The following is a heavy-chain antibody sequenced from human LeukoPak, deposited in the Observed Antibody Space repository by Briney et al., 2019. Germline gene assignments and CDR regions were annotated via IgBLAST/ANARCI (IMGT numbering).Heavy chain of an antibody. J-gene: IGHJ4*02. Sequence: QPGGSLRLSCATSGFIFSHFGMHWVRQAPVKGLEWVAAIQSDGSQEYFADSVKGRSTISGDKSKSTMYLQIDTLRAEDTAVYYCARDSCLIKTCLDYWGQGTLVTVSS. V-gene: IGHV3-33*01. D-gene: IGHD3-10*01. CDR2: IQSDGSQE. CDR1: GFIFSHFG. CDR3: ARDSCLIKTCLDY.